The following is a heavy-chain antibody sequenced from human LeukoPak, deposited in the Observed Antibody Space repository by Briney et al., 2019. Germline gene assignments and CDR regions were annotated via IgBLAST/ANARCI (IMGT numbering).Heavy chain of an antibody. CDR3: ARDRPDIVATLGY. Sequence: ASVKVSCKASGYTFTSYDINWVRQATGQGLEWMGWMNPNSGNTNYAQKLQGRVTMTTDTSTSTAYMELRSLRSDDTAVYYCARDRPDIVATLGYWGQGTLVTVSS. D-gene: IGHD5-12*01. J-gene: IGHJ4*02. V-gene: IGHV1-18*01. CDR2: MNPNSGNT. CDR1: GYTFTSYD.